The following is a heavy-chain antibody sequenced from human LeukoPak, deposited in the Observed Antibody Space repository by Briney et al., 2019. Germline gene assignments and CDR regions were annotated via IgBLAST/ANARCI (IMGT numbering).Heavy chain of an antibody. CDR1: GASISSSSYY. CDR2: IYYSGST. J-gene: IGHJ6*03. V-gene: IGHV4-39*07. CDR3: TRRRYMDV. Sequence: SETLSLTCSVSGASISSSSYYWGWIRQPPGKGLEWIGSIYYSGSTYYNPSLKSRVTISVDASKNQFSLKLGSVTAADTAVYYCTRRRYMDVWGKGTTVTISS.